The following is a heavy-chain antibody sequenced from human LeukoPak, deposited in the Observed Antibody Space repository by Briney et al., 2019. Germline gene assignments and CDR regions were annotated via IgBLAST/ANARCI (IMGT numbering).Heavy chain of an antibody. CDR2: INPNSGDT. J-gene: IGHJ4*02. Sequence: ASVKVSCKASGYTFTGKYMHWVRQAPGQGLEWMGWINPNSGDTNYAQKFQGRVTLTRDTSISTAYMELSRLRSDDTAVYSCARSSLNPFDYWGQGTLVTVSS. CDR3: ARSSLNPFDY. V-gene: IGHV1-2*02. CDR1: GYTFTGKY. D-gene: IGHD1-14*01.